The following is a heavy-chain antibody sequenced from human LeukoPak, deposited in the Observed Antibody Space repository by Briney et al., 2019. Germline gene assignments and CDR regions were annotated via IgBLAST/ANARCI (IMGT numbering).Heavy chain of an antibody. CDR2: IYYSGST. D-gene: IGHD6-13*01. V-gene: IGHV4-59*01. J-gene: IGHJ5*02. Sequence: SETLSLTCTVSGGSISSYYWSWIRQPPGKGLEWIGYIYYSGSTNYNPSLKSRVTISVDTSKNQFSLKLSSVTAADMAVYYCARDVYSSSEVDWFDPWGQGTLVTVSS. CDR1: GGSISSYY. CDR3: ARDVYSSSEVDWFDP.